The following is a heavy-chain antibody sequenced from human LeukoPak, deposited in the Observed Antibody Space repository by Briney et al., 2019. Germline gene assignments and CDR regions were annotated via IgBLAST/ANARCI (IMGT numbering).Heavy chain of an antibody. CDR3: ARHYESSDYYFDH. CDR1: GASINRNY. J-gene: IGHJ4*02. D-gene: IGHD3-22*01. Sequence: SETLSLTCTVSGASINRNYWSWIRQSPGRGLEWIGYIYINKSSNYNPSLKSRVTIPADTSKNQLSLELTSVTAADTAMYFCARHYESSDYYFDHWGQGTLVTVSS. V-gene: IGHV4-4*09. CDR2: IYINKSS.